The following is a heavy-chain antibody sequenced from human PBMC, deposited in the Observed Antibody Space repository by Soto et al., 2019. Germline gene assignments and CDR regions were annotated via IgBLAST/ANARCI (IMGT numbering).Heavy chain of an antibody. CDR1: GNRFTSFW. Sequence: XESLKLSCKSSGNRFTSFWIGLVLQMPGKGLEWMGIIYPGDSEARYGPSFQGQVTISADESINTAYLQWNNLKASDSAIYFCARHGYSSSWYPDHWGQGTLVTVSS. V-gene: IGHV5-51*01. J-gene: IGHJ4*02. CDR2: IYPGDSEA. D-gene: IGHD2-2*03. CDR3: ARHGYSSSWYPDH.